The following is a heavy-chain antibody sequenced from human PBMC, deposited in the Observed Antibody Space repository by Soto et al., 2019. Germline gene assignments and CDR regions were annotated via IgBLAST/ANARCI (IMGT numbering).Heavy chain of an antibody. CDR3: AKDSNKYSSSLRGRYFDY. Sequence: LKLSCAASGFPFSSYVMSWVRQAPGKGLEWVSGISGGGSNTFYADYVKGRFTISRDNSKNTLLLQMNSLGAEDTAVYYCAKDSNKYSSSLRGRYFDYWGQGIGVTVSS. D-gene: IGHD4-4*01. V-gene: IGHV3-23*01. CDR1: GFPFSSYV. J-gene: IGHJ4*02. CDR2: ISGGGSNT.